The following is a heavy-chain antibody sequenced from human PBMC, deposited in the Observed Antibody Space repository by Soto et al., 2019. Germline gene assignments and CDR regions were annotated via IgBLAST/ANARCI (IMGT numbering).Heavy chain of an antibody. D-gene: IGHD3-22*01. V-gene: IGHV3-30*14. CDR3: VRDRGHNSGYYEWFDY. CDR1: GFTFSYYA. CDR2: ISYDGSDN. J-gene: IGHJ4*02. Sequence: QVQLVESGGGVVQPGRSLRLSCAASGFTFSYYAMHWVRQAPGKGLEWVALISYDGSDNLYADSVKGRFTISRDNSKNTLFLQMNSLRAVDTAVYFCVRDRGHNSGYYEWFDYWGQGTLVTVSS.